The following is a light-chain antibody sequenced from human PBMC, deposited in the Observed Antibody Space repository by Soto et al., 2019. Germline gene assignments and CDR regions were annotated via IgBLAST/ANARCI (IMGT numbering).Light chain of an antibody. CDR3: HQYGDSPQT. V-gene: IGKV3-20*01. CDR2: GAS. CDR1: ESVGSS. Sequence: EIVMTQSPGTLSLSPGERATLSCRASESVGSSLSWYQQKPGQAPRLLFYGASNRATAIPDRFSGSGFGTDFTLTITRLEPEDFAVYYCHQYGDSPQTFAPGTKVEI. J-gene: IGKJ1*01.